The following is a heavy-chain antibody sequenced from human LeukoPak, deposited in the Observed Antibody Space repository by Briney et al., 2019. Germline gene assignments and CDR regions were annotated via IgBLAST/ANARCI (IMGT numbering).Heavy chain of an antibody. CDR2: ISGSGSST. D-gene: IGHD6-19*01. CDR1: GFTFTSYA. V-gene: IGHV3-23*01. Sequence: GGSLRLSCEASGFTFTSYAMNWVRQAPGKGRGWVSTISGSGSSTYYVDSVKGRFTISRDNSKNTLYLQMNSLRAEDTAEYYCAKDSNGWYQRGSNYFDYWGQGTLVTVFS. CDR3: AKDSNGWYQRGSNYFDY. J-gene: IGHJ4*02.